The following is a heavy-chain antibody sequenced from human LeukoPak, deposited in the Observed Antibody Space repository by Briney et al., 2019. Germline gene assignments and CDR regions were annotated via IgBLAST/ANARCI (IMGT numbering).Heavy chain of an antibody. CDR2: ISSSSSYI. CDR3: ARVSQWGCSSTSCYKRLSYYYYGMDV. V-gene: IGHV3-21*04. J-gene: IGHJ6*02. D-gene: IGHD2-2*02. Sequence: GSLRLSCAASGFTFSSYSMNWVRQAPGKGLEWVSSISSSSSYIYYADSVKGRFTISRDNAKNSLYLQMNSLRAEDTAVYYCARVSQWGCSSTSCYKRLSYYYYGMDVWGQGTTVTVSS. CDR1: GFTFSSYS.